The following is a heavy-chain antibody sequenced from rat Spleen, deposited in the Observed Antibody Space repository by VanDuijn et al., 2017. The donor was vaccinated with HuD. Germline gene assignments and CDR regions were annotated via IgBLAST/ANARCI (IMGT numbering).Heavy chain of an antibody. J-gene: IGHJ1*01. CDR2: ISSGGST. CDR1: GFSLISNG. Sequence: QVQLKESGPGLVQSSQTLSLTCTVSGFSLISNGVSWVRQPPGKGLEWIAAISSGGSTYFNSVLKSRLSISRDTSKSQVFLKMNSLQTEDTAIYFCTRPNNPYWYFDFWGPGTMVTVSS. D-gene: IGHD1-10*01. V-gene: IGHV2S12*01. CDR3: TRPNNPYWYFDF.